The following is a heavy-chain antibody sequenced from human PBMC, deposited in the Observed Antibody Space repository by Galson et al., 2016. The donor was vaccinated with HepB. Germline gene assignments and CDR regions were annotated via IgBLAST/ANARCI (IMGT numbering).Heavy chain of an antibody. J-gene: IGHJ5*02. CDR3: ARGAPWRFDP. CDR1: GGSISSDYW. Sequence: GGSISSDYWWTWVRQSPGKGLEWIGEMYHSGRTNFNPSLKSRVTMSVDKSKNQFSLNLGSVTAADTAVYYCARGAPWRFDPWGQGTLVTVSS. CDR2: MYHSGRT. V-gene: IGHV4-4*02. D-gene: IGHD3-3*01.